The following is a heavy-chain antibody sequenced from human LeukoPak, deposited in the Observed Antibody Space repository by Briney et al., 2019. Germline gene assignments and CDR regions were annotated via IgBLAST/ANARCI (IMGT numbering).Heavy chain of an antibody. D-gene: IGHD3-22*01. CDR1: GFTFSSYA. Sequence: TGGSLRLSCAASGFTFSSYAISWVRQAPGKGLEWVSAISGSGGSTYYADSVKGRFTISRDNSKNTLYLQMNSLRAEDTAVYYCAKVIRSYYENDYWGPGTLVTVSS. V-gene: IGHV3-23*01. J-gene: IGHJ4*02. CDR3: AKVIRSYYENDY. CDR2: ISGSGGST.